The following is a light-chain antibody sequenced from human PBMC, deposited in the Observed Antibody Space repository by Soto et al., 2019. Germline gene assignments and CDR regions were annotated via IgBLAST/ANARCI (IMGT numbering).Light chain of an antibody. CDR3: SSYTTSSTYV. Sequence: QSALTQPASVSGSPGQSITISCTGTSSEVGGYNYVSWYQQHPGKAPKLMICDVSDRPSGISNRFSGSKSGNTASLTISGLQAEDEADYYCSSYTTSSTYVFGTGTKATVL. J-gene: IGLJ1*01. V-gene: IGLV2-14*01. CDR2: DVS. CDR1: SSEVGGYNY.